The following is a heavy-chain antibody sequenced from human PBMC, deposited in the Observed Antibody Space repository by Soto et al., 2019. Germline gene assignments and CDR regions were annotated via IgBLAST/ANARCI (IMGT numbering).Heavy chain of an antibody. D-gene: IGHD3-10*01. CDR1: GDTFTFYS. CDR3: ASSYGSGYRAFDY. V-gene: IGHV1-69*02. CDR2: INPILSMS. Sequence: QVQLVQSGAEVKRPGCSVKVSCKASGDTFTFYSINWVRQAPGLGLEWMGRINPILSMSNYAQRFQGRVTMTADKSTSTAYMELSSLRSEDTAIYYCASSYGSGYRAFDYCGQGALVTVSS. J-gene: IGHJ4*02.